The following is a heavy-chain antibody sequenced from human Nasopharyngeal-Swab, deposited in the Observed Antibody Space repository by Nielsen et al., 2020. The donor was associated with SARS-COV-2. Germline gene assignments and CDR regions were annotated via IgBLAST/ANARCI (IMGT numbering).Heavy chain of an antibody. CDR1: GFTFSSYA. CDR2: ISYDGSNK. D-gene: IGHD4/OR15-4a*01. V-gene: IGHV3-30*04. Sequence: GESLKISCAASGFTFSSYAMHWVRQAPGKGLEWVAVISYDGSNKYYADSVKGRFTISRDNSKNTLYLQMNSLRAEDTAVYYCARVRGAIDYWGQGTLVTVSS. J-gene: IGHJ4*02. CDR3: ARVRGAIDY.